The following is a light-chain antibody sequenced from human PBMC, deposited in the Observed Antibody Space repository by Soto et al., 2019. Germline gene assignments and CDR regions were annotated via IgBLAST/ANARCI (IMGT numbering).Light chain of an antibody. CDR1: QSVSCSF. Sequence: EIVLTQSPATLSLSPGERAILSCRASQSVSCSFLAWYQQTPGQAPRLLIYGASSRATGIPDRFSGSGSGTDFTLTISRLEPEDFAVYYCQQYGSSLPLTFGQGTKVDIK. J-gene: IGKJ1*01. CDR2: GAS. CDR3: QQYGSSLPLT. V-gene: IGKV3-20*01.